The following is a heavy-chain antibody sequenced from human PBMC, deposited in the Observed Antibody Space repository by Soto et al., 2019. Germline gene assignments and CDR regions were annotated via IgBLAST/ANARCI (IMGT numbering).Heavy chain of an antibody. CDR3: TTAPSYYYDSSGYYRDTYYFDY. CDR1: GFTFSNAW. D-gene: IGHD3-22*01. V-gene: IGHV3-15*01. CDR2: IKSKTDGGTT. Sequence: GGSLRLSCAASGFTFSNAWMSWVRQAPGKGLEWVGRIKSKTDGGTTDYAAPVKGRFTISRDDSKNTLYLQMNSLKTEDTAVYYCTTAPSYYYDSSGYYRDTYYFDYWGQGTLVTVSS. J-gene: IGHJ4*02.